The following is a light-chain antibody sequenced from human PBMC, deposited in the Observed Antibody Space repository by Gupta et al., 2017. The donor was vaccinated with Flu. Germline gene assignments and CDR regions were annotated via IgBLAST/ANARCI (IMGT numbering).Light chain of an antibody. Sequence: DIELTQSPATLSVSPGDRATITCRASQSVARYLVWYQQKPGQAPMLLIYGASSRATGIPYRFSGSGSGTDFSITISRLDPLDFSLYHCQNCYSAPTFGHGTKLDIK. CDR3: QNCYSAPT. J-gene: IGKJ2*01. V-gene: IGKV3-20*01. CDR1: QSVARY. CDR2: GAS.